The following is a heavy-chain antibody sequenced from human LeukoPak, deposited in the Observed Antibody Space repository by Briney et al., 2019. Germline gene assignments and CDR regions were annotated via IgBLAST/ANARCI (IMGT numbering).Heavy chain of an antibody. Sequence: GGSLRLSCAASGFTFSRYAMSWVRQARGKGLEWVSAISGSGGSTYYADSVKGGFTISRDNYKNTLYLQMNSLRAEDTAVSYCAKGDDTSGYYPGGADYWGQGTLVTVSS. J-gene: IGHJ4*02. CDR2: ISGSGGST. CDR1: GFTFSRYA. V-gene: IGHV3-23*01. CDR3: AKGDDTSGYYPGGADY. D-gene: IGHD3-22*01.